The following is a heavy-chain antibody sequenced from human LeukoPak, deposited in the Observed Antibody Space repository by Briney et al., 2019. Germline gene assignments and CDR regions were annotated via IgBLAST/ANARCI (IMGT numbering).Heavy chain of an antibody. D-gene: IGHD2-15*01. CDR2: INPNSGST. CDR1: GYTFTGYS. CDR3: ARDNCSGGSCYWFDP. Sequence: ASVKVSCKVFGYTFTGYSVHWVRQAPGQGLEWMGWINPNSGSTNYAQKLQGRVTMTTDTSTSTAYMELRSLRSDDTAVYYCARDNCSGGSCYWFDPWGQGTLVTVSS. J-gene: IGHJ5*02. V-gene: IGHV1-2*02.